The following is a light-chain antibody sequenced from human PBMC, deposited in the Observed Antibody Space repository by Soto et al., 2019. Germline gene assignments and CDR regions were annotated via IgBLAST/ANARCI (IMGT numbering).Light chain of an antibody. CDR2: DVN. CDR1: GSDIASYNS. CDR3: SSYAGSYNLV. Sequence: QSALTQPPSASGSPGQSVTISWTGSGSDIASYNSVSWYQRHPGKAPKLMIYDVNKRPSGVPDRFSGSKSGSTASLTVSGLQAEDEADYYCSSYAGSYNLVFGGGTKLTVL. J-gene: IGLJ2*01. V-gene: IGLV2-8*01.